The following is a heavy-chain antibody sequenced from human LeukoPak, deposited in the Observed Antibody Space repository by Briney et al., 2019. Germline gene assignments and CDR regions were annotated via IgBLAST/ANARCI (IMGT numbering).Heavy chain of an antibody. CDR1: GFSFKNAW. J-gene: IGHJ4*02. V-gene: IGHV3-15*04. CDR3: TTGIRGD. CDR2: IASKTDGGTT. Sequence: GGSLRLSCVMSGFSFKNAWMNWVRQAPGKGLEWVGRIASKTDGGTTDYAAPVKGRFTISRDDSKNTLFLQMNSLKTEDTAVYYCTTGIRGDCGQGTLVTVSS.